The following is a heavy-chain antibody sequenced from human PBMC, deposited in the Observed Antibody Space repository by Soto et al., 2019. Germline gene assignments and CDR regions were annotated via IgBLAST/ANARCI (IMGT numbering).Heavy chain of an antibody. Sequence: QVHLVQSGAEVKKPGASVKVSCKASGYTFTGSYMHWVRQAPGQGLEWMGWINPDNGDTYYSEKLQGRVTMTRDTSLSTAYIDLSRLTSDDTAVYYCARDDGSYLFDFGGQGTLVTVSS. CDR2: INPDNGDT. CDR1: GYTFTGSY. CDR3: ARDDGSYLFDF. V-gene: IGHV1-2*02. J-gene: IGHJ4*02.